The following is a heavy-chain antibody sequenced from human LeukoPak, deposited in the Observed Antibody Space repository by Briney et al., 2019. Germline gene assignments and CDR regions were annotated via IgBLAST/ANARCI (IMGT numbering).Heavy chain of an antibody. CDR3: ARDSFPGRYYEGAFDI. CDR2: INPNSGGT. CDR1: GYTFTGYY. J-gene: IGHJ3*02. Sequence: ASVKVSFTASGYTFTGYYMHWVRQAPGQGLEWMGWINPNSGGTNYTQKFQGRVTMTRDTSISTAYMELSRLRSDDTAVYYCARDSFPGRYYEGAFDIWGQGTMVTVSS. V-gene: IGHV1-2*02. D-gene: IGHD3-22*01.